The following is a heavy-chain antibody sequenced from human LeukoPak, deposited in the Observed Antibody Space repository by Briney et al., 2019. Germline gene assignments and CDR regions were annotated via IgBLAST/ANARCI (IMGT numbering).Heavy chain of an antibody. V-gene: IGHV3-7*01. Sequence: GGSLRLSCAASGVTFSSYWMSWVRQAPGKGLEWVANIKQDGSEKYYVDSVKGRFTISRDNAKNSLYLQMNSLRAEDTAVYYCARARGGPNYWGQGTLVTVSS. CDR3: ARARGGPNY. J-gene: IGHJ4*02. CDR1: GVTFSSYW. D-gene: IGHD3-10*01. CDR2: IKQDGSEK.